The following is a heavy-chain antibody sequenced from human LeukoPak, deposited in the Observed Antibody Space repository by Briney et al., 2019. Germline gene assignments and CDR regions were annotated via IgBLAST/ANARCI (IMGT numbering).Heavy chain of an antibody. Sequence: GGSLRLSCAASGFTFSSYAMNWVRQAPGKGLEWVSAISGSDGRTVYADSVKGRFTISRDNSKNTLYLQMNSLRAEDTAVYYCAKHPYLLLYGAFDIWGQGTMVTVSS. J-gene: IGHJ3*02. CDR2: ISGSDGRT. V-gene: IGHV3-23*01. CDR1: GFTFSSYA. CDR3: AKHPYLLLYGAFDI. D-gene: IGHD2-2*02.